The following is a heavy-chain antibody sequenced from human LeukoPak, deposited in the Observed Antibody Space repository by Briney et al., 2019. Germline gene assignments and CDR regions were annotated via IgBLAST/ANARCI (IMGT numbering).Heavy chain of an antibody. CDR1: GFTFDDYA. CDR2: ISGSGGST. CDR3: ANQYSSSALNWFDP. J-gene: IGHJ5*02. D-gene: IGHD6-6*01. Sequence: GGSLRLSCAVSGFTFDDYAMHWVRQVPGRGLEWVSAISGSGGSTYYADSVKGRFTISRDNSKNTLYLQMNSLRAEDTAVYYCANQYSSSALNWFDPWGQGTLVTVSS. V-gene: IGHV3-23*01.